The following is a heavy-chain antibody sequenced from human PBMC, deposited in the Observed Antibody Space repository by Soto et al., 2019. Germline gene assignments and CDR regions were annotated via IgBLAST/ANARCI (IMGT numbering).Heavy chain of an antibody. D-gene: IGHD6-19*01. CDR3: ARGHSGWSYTDWFDP. CDR2: IIPIFGTA. J-gene: IGHJ5*02. V-gene: IGHV1-69*13. Sequence: SVKVSCKASGGTFSSYAISWVRQAPGQGLEWMGGIIPIFGTANYAQKFQGRVTITADESTSTAYMKLSSLRSEDTAVYYCARGHSGWSYTDWFDPWGQGTLVTVSS. CDR1: GGTFSSYA.